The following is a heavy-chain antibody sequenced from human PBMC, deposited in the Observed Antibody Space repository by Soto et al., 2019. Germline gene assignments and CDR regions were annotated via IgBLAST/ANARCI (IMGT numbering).Heavy chain of an antibody. D-gene: IGHD1-26*01. J-gene: IGHJ6*03. CDR3: ARGAKWAYYVDV. CDR1: GFPFSDFW. CDR2: IKGDAVTT. V-gene: IGHV3-74*01. Sequence: EVQLAESGGGLVQPGGSLRLSCAASGFPFSDFWLHWVRQTPGKGLVWVSRIKGDAVTTNHADSVKGRFTISRDNTKNTVYLQMDSLRAEDTAVYYCARGAKWAYYVDVWGKGTTVTVSS.